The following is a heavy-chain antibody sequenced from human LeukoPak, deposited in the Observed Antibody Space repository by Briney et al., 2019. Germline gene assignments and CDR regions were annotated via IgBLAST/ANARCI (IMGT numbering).Heavy chain of an antibody. V-gene: IGHV3-33*01. CDR2: IWYDGSNK. CDR3: ARDNAGSKVGATFGFDY. CDR1: GFTFSSYG. J-gene: IGHJ4*02. Sequence: GGSLRLSCAAPGFTFSSYGMHWVRQAPGKGLEWVAVIWYDGSNKYYADSVKGRFTISRDNSKNTLYLQMNSLRAEDTAVYYCARDNAGSKVGATFGFDYWGQGTLVTVSS. D-gene: IGHD1-26*01.